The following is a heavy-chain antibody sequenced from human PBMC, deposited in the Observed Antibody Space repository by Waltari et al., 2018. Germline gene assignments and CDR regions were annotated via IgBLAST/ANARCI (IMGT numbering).Heavy chain of an antibody. CDR1: GVTFSSYA. V-gene: IGHV1-69*01. Sequence: QVQLVQSGAEVKKPGSSVKVSCKASGVTFSSYAISRVRPAPGQGLEWMGGIIPIFGTANYAQKFQGRVTITADESTSTAYMELSSLRSEDTAVYYCASGLYCGGDCYRPFDYWGQGTLVTVSS. CDR3: ASGLYCGGDCYRPFDY. J-gene: IGHJ4*02. CDR2: IIPIFGTA. D-gene: IGHD2-21*02.